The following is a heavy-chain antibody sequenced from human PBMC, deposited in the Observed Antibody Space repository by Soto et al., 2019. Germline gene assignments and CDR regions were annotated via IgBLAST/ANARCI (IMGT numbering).Heavy chain of an antibody. V-gene: IGHV1-69*01. CDR2: IIPIFGTA. CDR3: ARSGRYDYVWGSYRPNFDS. D-gene: IGHD3-16*02. J-gene: IGHJ4*02. Sequence: QVQLVQSGAEVKKPGSSVKVSCKASGGTFSSYAISWVRQAPGQGREWMGGIIPIFGTANYAQKFQGRVTITADESTSTAYMELSSLRSEDTSVYYCARSGRYDYVWGSYRPNFDSWGQGTLFTVSS. CDR1: GGTFSSYA.